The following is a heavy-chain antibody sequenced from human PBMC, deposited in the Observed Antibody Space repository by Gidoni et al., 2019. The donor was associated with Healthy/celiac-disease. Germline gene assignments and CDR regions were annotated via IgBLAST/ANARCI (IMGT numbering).Heavy chain of an antibody. CDR2: ISYDGSNK. J-gene: IGHJ4*02. CDR3: AKDHLSSSGWYVAEYYFDY. Sequence: QVQLVESGGGVVQPGRSLRLSCAASGFTFSSYGMHWVRQAPGKGLEWVAVISYDGSNKYYADSVKGRFTISRDNSKNTLYLQMNSLRAEDTAVYYCAKDHLSSSGWYVAEYYFDYWGQGTLVTVSS. D-gene: IGHD6-19*01. CDR1: GFTFSSYG. V-gene: IGHV3-30*18.